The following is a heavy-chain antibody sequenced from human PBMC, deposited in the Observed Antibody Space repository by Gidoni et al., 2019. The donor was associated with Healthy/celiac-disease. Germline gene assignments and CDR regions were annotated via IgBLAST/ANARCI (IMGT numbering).Heavy chain of an antibody. D-gene: IGHD4-17*01. CDR1: GGTFSSYA. Sequence: QVQLVQSGAEVKKPGSSVTVSCKASGGTFSSYAISWVRQAPGQGLEWMGGIIPIFGTANYAQKFQGRVTITADESTSTAYMELSSLRSEDTAVDYCARGNDYGDYTQWYFDLWGRGTLVTVSS. J-gene: IGHJ2*01. CDR3: ARGNDYGDYTQWYFDL. CDR2: IIPIFGTA. V-gene: IGHV1-69*01.